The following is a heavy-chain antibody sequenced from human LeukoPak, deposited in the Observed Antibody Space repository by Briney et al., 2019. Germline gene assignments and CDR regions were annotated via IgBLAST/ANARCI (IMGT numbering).Heavy chain of an antibody. CDR3: ARASVTYYYYYYMDV. D-gene: IGHD4-11*01. CDR2: IFYTGGT. Sequence: SGTLSLTCAVSGGSINSSNWWSWVRQPPGKGLEWIGEIFYTGGTNYNPSLKSRVTISVDTSKNQFSLKLSSVTAADTAVYYCARASVTYYYYYYMDVWGKGTTVTVSS. V-gene: IGHV4-4*02. CDR1: GGSINSSNW. J-gene: IGHJ6*03.